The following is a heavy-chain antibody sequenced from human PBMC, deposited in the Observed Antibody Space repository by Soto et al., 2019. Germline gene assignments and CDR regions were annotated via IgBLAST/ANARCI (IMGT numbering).Heavy chain of an antibody. J-gene: IGHJ4*02. CDR1: GFTFSSYA. CDR3: AKGGRPPMYYYDSSGYFLIFDY. V-gene: IGHV3-23*01. D-gene: IGHD3-22*01. CDR2: ISGSGGST. Sequence: EVQLLESGGGLVQPGGSLRLSCAASGFTFSSYAMSWVRQAPGKGLEWVSAISGSGGSTYYADSVKGRFTISRDNSKNTLYLQMNSLRAEDTALYYCAKGGRPPMYYYDSSGYFLIFDYWGQGTLVTVSS.